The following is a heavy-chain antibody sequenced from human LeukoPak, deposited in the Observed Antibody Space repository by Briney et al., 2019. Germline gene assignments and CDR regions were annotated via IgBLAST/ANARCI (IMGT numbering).Heavy chain of an antibody. CDR3: ARKNTATLFDY. CDR2: INVGGGDT. Sequence: ASVKVSCKASGYTFTNYAMHWVRQAPGQRLEWMGRINVGGGDTYYSKNFQGRVTITWDTSTSTTYMELSSLIPDDTAMYYCARKNTATLFDYWGQGTLVTVSS. J-gene: IGHJ4*02. D-gene: IGHD2-15*01. V-gene: IGHV1-3*01. CDR1: GYTFTNYA.